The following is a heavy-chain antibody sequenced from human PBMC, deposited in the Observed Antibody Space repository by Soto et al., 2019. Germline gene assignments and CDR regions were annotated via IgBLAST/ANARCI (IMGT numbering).Heavy chain of an antibody. V-gene: IGHV3-33*05. D-gene: IGHD3-10*01. CDR1: GFIFSGYG. J-gene: IGHJ6*02. CDR2: ISYDESKT. Sequence: QLVESGGGVVQPGRSLRLSCSASGFIFSGYGMHWVRQAPGKGLEWVAVISYDESKTDYGDSVKGRFTISRDNSKNTVVLQASSLRDEDTGVYYCARDRGMGSYVCAMDVWGQGTTVTVSS. CDR3: ARDRGMGSYVCAMDV.